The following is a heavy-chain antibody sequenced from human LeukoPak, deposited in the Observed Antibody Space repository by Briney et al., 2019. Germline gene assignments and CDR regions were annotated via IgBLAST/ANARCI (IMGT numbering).Heavy chain of an antibody. CDR3: ARRTTVADLYFDL. CDR1: GGSFSGYY. J-gene: IGHJ2*01. V-gene: IGHV4-34*01. CDR2: INHSGTT. D-gene: IGHD4-23*01. Sequence: PSETLSLTCAVYGGSFSGYYWSWIRQPPGKGLEWIGEINHSGTTNYNPSLKSRVTISVDTSKNQFSLKLSSVTAADTAVYYCARRTTVADLYFDLWGRNTRVIVSS.